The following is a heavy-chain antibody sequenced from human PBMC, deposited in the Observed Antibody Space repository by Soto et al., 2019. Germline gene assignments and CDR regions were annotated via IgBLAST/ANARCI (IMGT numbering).Heavy chain of an antibody. V-gene: IGHV3-66*01. CDR1: GFTVSSNY. D-gene: IGHD3-3*01. Sequence: PGGSLRLSCAASGFTVSSNYMSWVRQAPGKGLEWVSVIYSGGSTYHADSVKGRFTISRDNSKNTLYLQMNSLRAEDTAVYYCARDRTIFGVVIPRVFGYWGQGTLVTVSS. J-gene: IGHJ4*02. CDR2: IYSGGST. CDR3: ARDRTIFGVVIPRVFGY.